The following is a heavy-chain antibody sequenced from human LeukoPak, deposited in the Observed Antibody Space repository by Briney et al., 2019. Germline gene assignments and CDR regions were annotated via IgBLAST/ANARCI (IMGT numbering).Heavy chain of an antibody. Sequence: GGSLRLSCAASGFTFSPYWMHWVRQPPGKGLVWVSRINGDGSTTTYADSVKGRFTISRDNAKNTLYLQMNSLTAEDTAVYYCARSMVPLFEDWGEGTLVTVS. V-gene: IGHV3-74*01. J-gene: IGHJ4*02. CDR2: INGDGSTT. D-gene: IGHD4/OR15-4a*01. CDR1: GFTFSPYW. CDR3: ARSMVPLFED.